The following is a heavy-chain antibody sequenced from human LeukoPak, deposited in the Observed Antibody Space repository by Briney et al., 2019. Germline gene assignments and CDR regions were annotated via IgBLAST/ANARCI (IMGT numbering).Heavy chain of an antibody. V-gene: IGHV1-46*01. J-gene: IGHJ5*02. Sequence: ASVKVSCKASGYTFTSYYMHWVRRAPGQGLEWMGIINPSGGSTSYAQKFQGRVTMTRDTSTSTVYMELSSLRSEDTAVYYCARSLRMDNWFDPWGQGTLVTVSS. CDR1: GYTFTSYY. CDR3: ARSLRMDNWFDP. CDR2: INPSGGST. D-gene: IGHD2-2*03.